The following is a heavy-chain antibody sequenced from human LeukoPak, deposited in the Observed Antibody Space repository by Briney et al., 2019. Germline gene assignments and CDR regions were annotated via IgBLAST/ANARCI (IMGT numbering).Heavy chain of an antibody. CDR2: IYYSGST. D-gene: IGHD6-13*01. CDR1: GGSISSYY. Sequence: SETLSLTCTVSGGSISSYYWSWTRQPPGKGLEWIGYIYYSGSTNYNPSLKSRVTISVDTSKNQFSLKLSSVTAADTAVYYCAATDGVQQLTWAYNWFDPWGQGTLVTVSS. CDR3: AATDGVQQLTWAYNWFDP. J-gene: IGHJ5*02. V-gene: IGHV4-59*08.